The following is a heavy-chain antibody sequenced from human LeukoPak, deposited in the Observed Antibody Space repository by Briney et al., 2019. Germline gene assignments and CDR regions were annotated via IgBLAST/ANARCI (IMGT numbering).Heavy chain of an antibody. CDR1: GFTFSHYA. CDR3: ARGPPTSRSGAHFDY. D-gene: IGHD5-12*01. V-gene: IGHV3-30*03. J-gene: IGHJ4*02. Sequence: GGSLRLSCAASGFTFSHYAMHWGRQAPGEGLQWVAFISYSGNNYYYADSVKGRFIISRDDSKNTLYVEMNSLRLDDTAIYYCARGPPTSRSGAHFDYWGQGSLVTVSP. CDR2: ISYSGNNY.